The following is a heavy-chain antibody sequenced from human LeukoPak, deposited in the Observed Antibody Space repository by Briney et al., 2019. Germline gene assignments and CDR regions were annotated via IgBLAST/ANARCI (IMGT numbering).Heavy chain of an antibody. Sequence: AASVTVSCKASGYSFTKYGLNWVRQAPGQGLQWMGWISCYNGHTHYAQNFQGRVTMTTDTSTNTAYMELRGLRSDDTAIYYCARREGRSASPFFFDSWGQGTLVTVSP. CDR1: GYSFTKYG. CDR2: ISCYNGHT. CDR3: ARREGRSASPFFFDS. D-gene: IGHD6-6*01. J-gene: IGHJ4*02. V-gene: IGHV1-18*01.